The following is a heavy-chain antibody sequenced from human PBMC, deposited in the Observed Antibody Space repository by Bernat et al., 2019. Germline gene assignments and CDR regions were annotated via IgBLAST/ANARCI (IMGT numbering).Heavy chain of an antibody. J-gene: IGHJ4*02. CDR2: IYYSGST. CDR3: ARVPVYDYIWGSYHPLDY. Sequence: QVQLQESGPGLVKPSQTLSITCTVSGGSISSGGYYWSWIRQHPGKGLEWIGYIYYSGSTYYNPSLKSRVTISVDTSKNQFSLKLSSVTAADTAVYYCARVPVYDYIWGSYHPLDYWGQGTLVTVSS. V-gene: IGHV4-31*03. CDR1: GGSISSGGYY. D-gene: IGHD3-16*01.